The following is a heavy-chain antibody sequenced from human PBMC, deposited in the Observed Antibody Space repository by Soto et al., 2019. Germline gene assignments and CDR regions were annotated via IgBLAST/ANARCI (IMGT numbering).Heavy chain of an antibody. Sequence: QVQLQESGPGLVKPSQTLSLTCTVSGGSISSGGYYWSWIRQHPGKGLEWIGYIYYGGSTYNNPSQKSRVTRSVDTSKNQLSLKLSSVTAADTAVYDCARVCGGDCHHGMDVWGQGTTVTVSS. V-gene: IGHV4-31*03. D-gene: IGHD2-21*02. CDR3: ARVCGGDCHHGMDV. J-gene: IGHJ6*02. CDR1: GGSISSGGYY. CDR2: IYYGGST.